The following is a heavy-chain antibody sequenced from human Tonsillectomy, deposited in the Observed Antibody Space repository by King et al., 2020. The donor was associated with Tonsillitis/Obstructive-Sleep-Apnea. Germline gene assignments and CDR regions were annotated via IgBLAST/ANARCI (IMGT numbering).Heavy chain of an antibody. Sequence: VQLQQWGGGLLKPSETLSLTCAVYGGSFTDYYWTWIRQPPGKGLEWIGEINHGGSTNYNPSLKSRVTISLDTSKNQFSLNLTSVTAADTAGYYCATMPRPRGYFQYWGRGTLVTVSS. D-gene: IGHD2-2*01. CDR1: GGSFTDYY. V-gene: IGHV4-34*01. CDR3: ATMPRPRGYFQY. CDR2: INHGGST. J-gene: IGHJ4*01.